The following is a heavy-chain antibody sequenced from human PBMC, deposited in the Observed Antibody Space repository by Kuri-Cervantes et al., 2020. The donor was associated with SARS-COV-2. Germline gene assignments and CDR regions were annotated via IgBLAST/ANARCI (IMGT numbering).Heavy chain of an antibody. V-gene: IGHV3-23*01. J-gene: IGHJ4*02. D-gene: IGHD6-19*01. CDR2: ISGSGGST. CDR3: AKDVINGGQWLVGGFDY. CDR1: GFTFSSYA. Sequence: GESLKISCEASGFTFSSYAMSWVRQAPGKGLEWVSAISGSGGSTYYADSVQGRFTISRDNSKNTLYLQMNSLRAEDTAVYYCAKDVINGGQWLVGGFDYWGQGTLVTVSS.